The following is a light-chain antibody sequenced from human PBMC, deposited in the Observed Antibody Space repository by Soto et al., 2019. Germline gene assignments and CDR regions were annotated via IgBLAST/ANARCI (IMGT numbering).Light chain of an antibody. CDR3: QQRSNWPLAP. CDR2: DAS. J-gene: IGKJ3*01. Sequence: EIVLTQSPATLSLSPGERATLSCRASQRVSSYLAWYQQKPGQAPRLLIYDASNRATGIPARFSGSGSGTDFTLTISSLEPEDFAVYYCQQRSNWPLAPFGHGTNVDIK. V-gene: IGKV3-11*01. CDR1: QRVSSY.